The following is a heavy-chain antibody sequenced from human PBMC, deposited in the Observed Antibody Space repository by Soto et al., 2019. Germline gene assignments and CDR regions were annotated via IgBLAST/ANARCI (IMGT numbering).Heavy chain of an antibody. V-gene: IGHV3-23*02. Sequence: GGSLRLSCAASGLTFSNYDMNWVRQAPGKGLEWVSVVSGTGASAYYVDSVKGRFTISRDNSKSTLYLQMNSLKAEDTAMYYCVKEGSGWSSRGSFDFWGRGPMVTVSS. D-gene: IGHD6-19*01. CDR1: GLTFSNYD. CDR2: VSGTGASA. J-gene: IGHJ3*01. CDR3: VKEGSGWSSRGSFDF.